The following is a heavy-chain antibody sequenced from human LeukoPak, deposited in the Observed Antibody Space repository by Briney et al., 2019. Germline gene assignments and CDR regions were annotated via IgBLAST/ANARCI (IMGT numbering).Heavy chain of an antibody. Sequence: ASVKVSCKASGGTFSSYAISWVRQAPGQGLEWMGGIIPIFGIASYARKFQGRVTMTRDTSTSTVYMELSSLRSEDTAVYYCARERVEDYTTQPDYWGQGTLVTVSS. V-gene: IGHV1-69*17. J-gene: IGHJ4*02. CDR3: ARERVEDYTTQPDY. CDR1: GGTFSSYA. D-gene: IGHD4-11*01. CDR2: IIPIFGIA.